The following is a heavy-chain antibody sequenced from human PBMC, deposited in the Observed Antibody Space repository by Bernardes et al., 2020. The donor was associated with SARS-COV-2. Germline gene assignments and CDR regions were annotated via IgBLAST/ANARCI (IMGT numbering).Heavy chain of an antibody. Sequence: GSLRLSCEAPGFPFSSYGMHWVRPAPGKGLEWVAGIWYDGSNKYYADSVKGRFTISRDNSKNTLYLQMNSLRAEDTAVYYCARDLEFSTSERDYWGQGTLVTVSS. CDR2: IWYDGSNK. V-gene: IGHV3-33*01. J-gene: IGHJ4*02. D-gene: IGHD6-6*01. CDR1: GFPFSSYG. CDR3: ARDLEFSTSERDY.